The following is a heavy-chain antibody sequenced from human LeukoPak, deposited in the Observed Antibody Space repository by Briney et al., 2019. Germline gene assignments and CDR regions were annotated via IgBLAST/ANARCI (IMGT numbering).Heavy chain of an antibody. CDR3: AKDPFYYYGSGDY. CDR1: GFTFSSYG. V-gene: IGHV3-30*02. Sequence: PGGSLRLSCAASGFTFSSYGMHWVRQAPGKGLEWVAFIRYDGSNKYYADSVKGRFTISRDNSKNTLYLQMNSLRAEDTAVYYCAKDPFYYYGSGDYWGQGTLVTVSS. D-gene: IGHD3-10*01. J-gene: IGHJ4*02. CDR2: IRYDGSNK.